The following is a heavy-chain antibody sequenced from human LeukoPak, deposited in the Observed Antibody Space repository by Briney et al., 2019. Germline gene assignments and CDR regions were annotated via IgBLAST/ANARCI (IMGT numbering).Heavy chain of an antibody. V-gene: IGHV1-46*01. CDR2: INPSGGST. CDR3: ARGGIEMATITAEDYFDY. J-gene: IGHJ4*02. D-gene: IGHD5-24*01. Sequence: GASVKVSCKASGYTFTRYYMHWVRQAPGQGLEWMGIINPSGGSTSYAQKFQGRVTMTRDTSTSTVYMELSSLRSEDTAVYYCARGGIEMATITAEDYFDYWGQGTLVTVSS. CDR1: GYTFTRYY.